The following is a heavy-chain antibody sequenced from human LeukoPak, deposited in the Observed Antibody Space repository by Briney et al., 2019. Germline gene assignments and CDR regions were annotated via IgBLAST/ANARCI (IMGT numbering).Heavy chain of an antibody. CDR1: GGSFSGYY. V-gene: IGHV4-34*01. D-gene: IGHD3-22*01. CDR2: GSSSEST. Sequence: SETLSLTCAVYGGSFSGYYWSWIRQPPGNGLEWIGSGSSSESTYYNPSLKSRVTISVGTSRNQFSLKMSSVSAADTAIYYCASQIYFETRDYFHLEWFDPWGQGILVTVSS. CDR3: ASQIYFETRDYFHLEWFDP. J-gene: IGHJ5*02.